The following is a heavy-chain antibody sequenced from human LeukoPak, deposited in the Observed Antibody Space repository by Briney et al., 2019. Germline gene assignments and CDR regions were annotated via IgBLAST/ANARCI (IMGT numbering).Heavy chain of an antibody. J-gene: IGHJ6*03. CDR3: ARGRGSSSWYWYYYYYMDV. CDR1: GYTFTSYD. Sequence: ASVKVSCKASGYTFTSYDINWVRQATGQGLEWMGWMNPNSGNTGYAQKFQGRVTMTRNTSISTAYMELSSLRSEDTAVYYCARGRGSSSWYWYYYYYMDVWGKGTTVPVSS. D-gene: IGHD6-13*01. V-gene: IGHV1-8*01. CDR2: MNPNSGNT.